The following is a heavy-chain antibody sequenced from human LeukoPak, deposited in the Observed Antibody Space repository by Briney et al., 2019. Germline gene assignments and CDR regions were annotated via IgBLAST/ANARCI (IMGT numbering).Heavy chain of an antibody. V-gene: IGHV1-3*01. CDR1: GYTFIDFA. CDR2: INAGNGNT. D-gene: IGHD6-13*01. CDR3: ARGPRAAADDY. J-gene: IGHJ4*02. Sequence: ASVKVSCKASGYTFIDFAINWGRQAPGQRPEWMGWINAGNGNTKYSQKFQGRVTITRDTSASTAYMELSSLTSEDTAVYYCARGPRAAADDYWGQGTLVTVSS.